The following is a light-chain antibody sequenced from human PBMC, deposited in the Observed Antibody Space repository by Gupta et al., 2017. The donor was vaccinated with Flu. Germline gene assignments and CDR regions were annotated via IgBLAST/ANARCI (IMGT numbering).Light chain of an antibody. J-gene: IGLJ1*01. CDR2: EVS. Sequence: VTVTCTGSSSDMVVYNYISWSQQHPGKAPNLLRYEVSKRRSGVPDRFSGSKSGNTASLTVXGXQAEDEXDDYCSYSEASSNPYVLGTGTKLNV. CDR1: SSDMVVYNY. V-gene: IGLV2-8*01. CDR3: SYSEASSNPYV.